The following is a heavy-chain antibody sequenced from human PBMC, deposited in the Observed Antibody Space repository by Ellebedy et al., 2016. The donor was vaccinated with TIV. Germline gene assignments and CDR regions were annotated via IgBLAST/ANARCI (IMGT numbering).Heavy chain of an antibody. J-gene: IGHJ5*02. Sequence: GESLKISCAASGFIFSDYYMSWIRQAPGKGLEWPSYISNSGTAIYYADSAKGRFTISRDNAKDSLYLQMNSLRADDTAIYFCARDTRFIDHQHNWFDPWGQGTLVTVSS. CDR1: GFIFSDYY. V-gene: IGHV3-11*01. D-gene: IGHD1-26*01. CDR2: ISNSGTAI. CDR3: ARDTRFIDHQHNWFDP.